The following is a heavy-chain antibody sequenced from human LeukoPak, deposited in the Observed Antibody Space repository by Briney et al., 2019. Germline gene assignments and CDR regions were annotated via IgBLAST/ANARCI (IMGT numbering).Heavy chain of an antibody. V-gene: IGHV4-30-2*01. D-gene: IGHD3-22*01. CDR1: GGSISSGGYS. CDR3: ARAQWLLLLPDY. CDR2: IYHSGST. J-gene: IGHJ4*02. Sequence: SQTLSLTCAVSGGSISSGGYSWSWIRQPPGKGLEWIGYIYHSGSTYYNPSLKSRVTISVDRSKNQFSLKLSSVTAADTAVYYCARAQWLLLLPDYWGQGILVTVSS.